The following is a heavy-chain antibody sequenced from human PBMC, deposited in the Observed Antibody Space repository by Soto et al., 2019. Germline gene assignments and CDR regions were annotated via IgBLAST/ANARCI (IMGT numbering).Heavy chain of an antibody. CDR2: INAGNGNT. Sequence: QGQLVQSGAEVKKPGASVKVSCKDSGYTFTSYAIHWVRQAPGQRLEWMGWINAGNGNTKYSQKCQGRVTITRDTAASTAYMELSSLRPEDTAVYYCARPAGGGYNYGYWGQGTLVTVSS. CDR1: GYTFTSYA. D-gene: IGHD5-12*01. CDR3: ARPAGGGYNYGY. V-gene: IGHV1-3*01. J-gene: IGHJ4*02.